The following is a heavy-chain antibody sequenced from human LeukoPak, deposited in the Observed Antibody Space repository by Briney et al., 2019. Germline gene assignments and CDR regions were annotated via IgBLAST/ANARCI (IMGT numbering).Heavy chain of an antibody. Sequence: SETLSLTCTVSGGSISSSSYYWGWIRQPPGKGLEWIGSIYYSGSTYYNPSLKSRVTISVDTSKNQFSLKLSSVTAADTAVYYCAIRVGADEGDYWGQGTLVTVSS. CDR1: GGSISSSSYY. D-gene: IGHD1-26*01. V-gene: IGHV4-39*01. CDR2: IYYSGST. CDR3: AIRVGADEGDY. J-gene: IGHJ4*02.